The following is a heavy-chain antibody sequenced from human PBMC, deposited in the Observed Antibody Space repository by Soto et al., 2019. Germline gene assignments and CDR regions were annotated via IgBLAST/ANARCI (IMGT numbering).Heavy chain of an antibody. J-gene: IGHJ6*02. CDR1: GGSISSGGYS. D-gene: IGHD4-17*01. CDR2: IYHSGST. CDR3: ARLLTDDYGDYYYYYGMDV. V-gene: IGHV4-30-2*01. Sequence: PSETLSLTCAVSGGSISSGGYSWSWIRQPPGKGLEWIGYIYHSGSTCYNPSLKSRVTISVDRSKNQFSLKLSSVTAADTAVYYCARLLTDDYGDYYYYYGMDVWGQGTTVTVSS.